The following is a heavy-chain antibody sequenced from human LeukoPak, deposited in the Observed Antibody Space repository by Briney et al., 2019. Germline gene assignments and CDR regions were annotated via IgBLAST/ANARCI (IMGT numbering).Heavy chain of an antibody. CDR3: AGGLDIAVAGPGGYFDY. V-gene: IGHV3-11*01. D-gene: IGHD6-19*01. Sequence: PGGSLRLSCAASGFIFRDYHMNWIRQAPGKGLEWVSYISPGGDATYFADSVRGRFTISRDNAKNSLYLQMNSLTAEDAAVYYCAGGLDIAVAGPGGYFDYWGQGTLVTVSS. CDR1: GFIFRDYH. CDR2: ISPGGDAT. J-gene: IGHJ4*02.